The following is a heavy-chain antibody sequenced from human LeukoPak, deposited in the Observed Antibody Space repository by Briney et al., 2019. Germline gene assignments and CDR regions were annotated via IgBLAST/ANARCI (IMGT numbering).Heavy chain of an antibody. V-gene: IGHV4-4*07. CDR3: ARGGSYYYDSSGYTAFDI. Sequence: PSETLSLTCTVSGGSISSYYWSWIRQPAGKGLEWIGRIYTSGSTNYNPSLKSRVTISVDTSKNQFSLKLRSVTAADTAVYYCARGGSYYYDSSGYTAFDIWGQGTMVTVSS. CDR1: GGSISSYY. D-gene: IGHD3-22*01. CDR2: IYTSGST. J-gene: IGHJ3*02.